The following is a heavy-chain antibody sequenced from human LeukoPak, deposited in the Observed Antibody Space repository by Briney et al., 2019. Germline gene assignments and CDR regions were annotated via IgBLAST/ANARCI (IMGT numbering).Heavy chain of an antibody. CDR1: GFTFSSYS. CDR3: ARVGCSGGSCYSDY. V-gene: IGHV3-21*01. J-gene: IGHJ4*02. Sequence: PGGSLRLSCAASGFTFSSYSMNWARQAPGKGLEWVSSISSSSSYIYYADSVKGRFTISRDNAKNSLYLQMNSLRAEDTAVYYCARVGCSGGSCYSDYWGQGTLVTVSS. D-gene: IGHD2-15*01. CDR2: ISSSSSYI.